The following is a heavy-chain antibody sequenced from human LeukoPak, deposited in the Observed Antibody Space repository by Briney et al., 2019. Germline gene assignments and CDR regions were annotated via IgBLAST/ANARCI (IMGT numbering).Heavy chain of an antibody. J-gene: IGHJ6*03. V-gene: IGHV1-18*01. D-gene: IGHD3-16*01. Sequence: ASVKVSCKASGYTFTSYGISWVRQAPGQGLEWMGWISAYNGNTNYAQKLQGRVTMTTDTSTSTAYMELRSLRSDDTAVYYCARGVYYDYIWGSSGYYYYMDAWGKGTTVTVSS. CDR2: ISAYNGNT. CDR1: GYTFTSYG. CDR3: ARGVYYDYIWGSSGYYYYMDA.